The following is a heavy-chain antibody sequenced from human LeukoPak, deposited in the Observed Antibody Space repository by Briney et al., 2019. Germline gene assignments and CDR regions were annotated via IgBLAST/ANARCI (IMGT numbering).Heavy chain of an antibody. CDR2: ISGSGGST. V-gene: IGHV3-23*01. J-gene: IGHJ4*02. Sequence: GGSLRLSCAASGFTFSSYAMSWVRQAPGKGLEWVSAISGSGGSTYYADSVKGRFTISRDNSKNTLYLQMNSLRAEDMAVYYCAKPHYDSSGYYYLASYFDYWGQGTLVTVSS. CDR1: GFTFSSYA. D-gene: IGHD3-22*01. CDR3: AKPHYDSSGYYYLASYFDY.